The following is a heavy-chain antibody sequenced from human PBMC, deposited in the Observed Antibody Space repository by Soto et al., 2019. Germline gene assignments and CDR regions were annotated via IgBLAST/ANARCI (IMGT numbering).Heavy chain of an antibody. CDR2: INAGNGNT. V-gene: IGHV1-3*01. CDR1: GYTFTSYA. J-gene: IGHJ4*02. CDR3: ASSFTVPHAIGY. D-gene: IGHD2-2*02. Sequence: ASVKVSCKASGYTFTSYAMHWVRQAPGQRLKWMGWINAGNGNTKYSQKFQGRVTITRDTSASTAYMELSSLRSEDTAVYYCASSFTVPHAIGYWGQGTLVTVSS.